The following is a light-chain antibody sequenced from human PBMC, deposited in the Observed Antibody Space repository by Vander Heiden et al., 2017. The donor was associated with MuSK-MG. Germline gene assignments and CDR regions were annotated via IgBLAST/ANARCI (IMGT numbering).Light chain of an antibody. CDR2: AES. J-gene: IGKJ2*01. Sequence: YLKWHQQTPGKAPKLLIYAESRLQSEAPSRFSGSASGTDFTHTISGQQNEDLETYYRQRSDSTPHTLGKGKKLXIK. CDR3: QRSDSTPHT. V-gene: IGKV1-39*01. CDR1: Y.